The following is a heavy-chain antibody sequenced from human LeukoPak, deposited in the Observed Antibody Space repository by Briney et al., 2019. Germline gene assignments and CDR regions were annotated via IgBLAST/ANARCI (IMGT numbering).Heavy chain of an antibody. V-gene: IGHV3-30*02. CDR3: ANLPIRGSGGYYTDY. D-gene: IGHD3-10*01. Sequence: HPGGSLRLSCAASGFTFSSYGMHWVRQAPGKGLEWVAFIRYDGSDKYYADSVKGRFTISRDNSKNTLYPQMNSLRAEDTAAYYCANLPIRGSGGYYTDYWGQGTLVTVSS. CDR2: IRYDGSDK. CDR1: GFTFSSYG. J-gene: IGHJ4*02.